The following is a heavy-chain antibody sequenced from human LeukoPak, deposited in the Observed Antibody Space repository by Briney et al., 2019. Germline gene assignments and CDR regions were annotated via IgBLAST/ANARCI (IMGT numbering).Heavy chain of an antibody. CDR1: GFTFSSYE. V-gene: IGHV3-48*03. J-gene: IGHJ4*02. D-gene: IGHD3-22*01. CDR2: ISSSGSTI. Sequence: GGSLRLSCAASGFTFSSYEMNWVRQAPGKGLEWVSYISSSGSTIYYADSVKGRFTISRDNAKNSLYLQMNSLRAKDTAVYYCARRGGYYDSSGYFLWGQGTLVTVSS. CDR3: ARRGGYYDSSGYFL.